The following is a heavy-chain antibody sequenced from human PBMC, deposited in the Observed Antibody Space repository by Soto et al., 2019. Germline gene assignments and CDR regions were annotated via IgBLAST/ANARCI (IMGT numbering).Heavy chain of an antibody. J-gene: IGHJ2*01. CDR2: IYWDDGK. D-gene: IGHD4-17*01. CDR3: AHSRYYGDYWYFDI. Sequence: SGPTLANPTQTLTLTCTFSGFSLSTSGVGVGWIRQPPGKALEWLALIYWDDGKRYSPSLKSRLTITKDTSKNQVVLTMTNMDPVDTATYYCAHSRYYGDYWYFDIWGRGTLVTVSS. CDR1: GFSLSTSGVG. V-gene: IGHV2-5*02.